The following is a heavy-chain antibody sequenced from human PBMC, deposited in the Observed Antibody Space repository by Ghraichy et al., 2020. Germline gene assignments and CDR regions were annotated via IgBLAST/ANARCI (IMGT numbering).Heavy chain of an antibody. CDR2: ISGSGGST. CDR1: GFTFSSYA. J-gene: IGHJ4*02. Sequence: GGSLRLSCAASGFTFSSYAMSWVRQAPGKGLEWVSAISGSGGSTYYADSVKGRFTISRDNSKNTLYLQMNSLRAEDTAVYYCAKPLQVSSSWLRGPNWGQGTLVTVSS. CDR3: AKPLQVSSSWLRGPN. D-gene: IGHD6-13*01. V-gene: IGHV3-23*01.